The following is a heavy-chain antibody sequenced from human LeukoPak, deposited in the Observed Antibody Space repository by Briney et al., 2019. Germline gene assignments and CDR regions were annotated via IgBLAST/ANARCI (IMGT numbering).Heavy chain of an antibody. V-gene: IGHV4-34*01. Sequence: GSLRLSCAASGFTVSSNHMSWIRQPPGKGLEWIGEINHSGSTNYNPSLKSRVTISVDTSKNQFSLKLSSVTAADTAVYYCARGRGYDILTGYFDYWGQGTLVTVSS. D-gene: IGHD3-9*01. CDR2: INHSGST. CDR1: GFTVSSNH. J-gene: IGHJ4*02. CDR3: ARGRGYDILTGYFDY.